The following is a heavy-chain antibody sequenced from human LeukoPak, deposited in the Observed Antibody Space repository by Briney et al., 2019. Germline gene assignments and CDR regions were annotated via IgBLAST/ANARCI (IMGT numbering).Heavy chain of an antibody. V-gene: IGHV3-21*01. D-gene: IGHD3-16*01. J-gene: IGHJ4*02. Sequence: GGSLRLSCAASGFTFSSYSMNWVRQAPGKGLEWVSSISSSSSYIYYADSMKGRFTISRDNAKNSLYLQMNSLRAEDTAVYYCAFGGFFDYWGQGTLVTVSS. CDR3: AFGGFFDY. CDR2: ISSSSSYI. CDR1: GFTFSSYS.